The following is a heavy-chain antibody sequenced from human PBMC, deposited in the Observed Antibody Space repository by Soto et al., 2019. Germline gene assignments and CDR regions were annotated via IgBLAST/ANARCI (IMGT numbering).Heavy chain of an antibody. D-gene: IGHD3-16*01. V-gene: IGHV3-74*01. CDR2: ISNDGTST. Sequence: LRLSCAASGFTFSSYYMHWVRQTPGKGLVWVSRISNDGTSTDYAESAQGRFTISRDSAKNTLYLQMNSLRAEDTSVYYCARGLYGVSVGFDRWGQGTLVTVSS. CDR1: GFTFSSYY. CDR3: ARGLYGVSVGFDR. J-gene: IGHJ4*02.